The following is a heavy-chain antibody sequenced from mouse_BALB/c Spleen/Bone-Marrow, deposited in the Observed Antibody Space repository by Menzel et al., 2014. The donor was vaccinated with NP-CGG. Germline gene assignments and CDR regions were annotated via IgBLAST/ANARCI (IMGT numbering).Heavy chain of an antibody. CDR3: ARYYRNDYFALDY. CDR2: IYPGDGDT. J-gene: IGHJ4*01. V-gene: IGHV1-80*01. Sequence: VMLVESGAELVRPGSSVKISCKASGYAFSSYWMNWVKQRPGQGLEWIGQIYPGDGDTNYIGKFKGKATLTADKSSSTAYMQLSSLTSEDSAVYFCARYYRNDYFALDYWCQGTSVTVSS. CDR1: GYAFSSYW. D-gene: IGHD2-14*01.